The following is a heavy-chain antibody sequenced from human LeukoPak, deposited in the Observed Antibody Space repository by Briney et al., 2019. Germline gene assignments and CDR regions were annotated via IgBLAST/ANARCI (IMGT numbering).Heavy chain of an antibody. V-gene: IGHV1-69*04. CDR3: ATSSDSSGYYYGIGY. CDR2: IMPILGIT. D-gene: IGHD3-22*01. CDR1: GGTFSNYA. J-gene: IGHJ4*02. Sequence: SVKVSCKASGGTFSNYAISWVRQAPGQGFEWMGRIMPILGITNYAQNLQGRVTITADKSTSTAYMALSSLRSEDTAVYYCATSSDSSGYYYGIGYWGQGTLVTVSS.